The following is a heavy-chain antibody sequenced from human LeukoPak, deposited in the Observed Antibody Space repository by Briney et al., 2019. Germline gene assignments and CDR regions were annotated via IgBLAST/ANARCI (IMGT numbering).Heavy chain of an antibody. D-gene: IGHD4-17*01. J-gene: IGHJ4*02. CDR1: GFTFSSYA. Sequence: GGSLRLSCAASGFTFSSYAMNWVRQAPGKGLEWVSIISGSGGSTYYADSVKGRFTISRDNSKNTLFLQMSSLRAEDTAVYYCAKGAYGDYGQDYWGQGTLVTVSS. CDR2: ISGSGGST. V-gene: IGHV3-23*01. CDR3: AKGAYGDYGQDY.